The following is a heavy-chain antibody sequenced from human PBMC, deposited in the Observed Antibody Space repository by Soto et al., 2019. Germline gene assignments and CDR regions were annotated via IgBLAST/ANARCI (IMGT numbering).Heavy chain of an antibody. CDR2: IIPIFGTA. Sequence: SVKVSCKASGCTFSSYAISWVRQAPGQGLEWMGGIIPIFGTANYAQKFQGRVTITADKSTSTAYMELSSLRSEDTAVYYCARDASHVLRFLEWPPRGFDPWGQGTLVTVSS. CDR1: GCTFSSYA. D-gene: IGHD3-3*01. J-gene: IGHJ5*02. V-gene: IGHV1-69*06. CDR3: ARDASHVLRFLEWPPRGFDP.